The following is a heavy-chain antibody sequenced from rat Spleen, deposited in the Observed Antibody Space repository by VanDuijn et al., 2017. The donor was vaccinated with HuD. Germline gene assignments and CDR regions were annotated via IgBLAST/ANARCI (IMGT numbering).Heavy chain of an antibody. CDR1: GFSLISYA. V-gene: IGHV2-13*01. CDR2: IWGDGST. J-gene: IGHJ3*01. CDR3: TSPFRWFAY. Sequence: QVQLKESGPGLVQPSQTLSLTCTVSGFSLISYAVNWVRQPPGKGLEWMGGIWGDGSTNYNSALKSRLSISRDTSKSQVFLKMNRLQTEDTAMYFCTSPFRWFAYWGQGTLVTVSS.